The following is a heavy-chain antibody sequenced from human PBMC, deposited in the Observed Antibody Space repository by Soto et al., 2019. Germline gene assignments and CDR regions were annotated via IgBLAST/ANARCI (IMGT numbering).Heavy chain of an antibody. J-gene: IGHJ2*01. CDR1: GFSISTSGVS. V-gene: IGHV2-5*01. CDR2: IYWHEDK. CDR3: ARSTSGYYLPYLHL. Sequence: QITLKESGPTLAKPTQTLTLTCNFSGFSISTSGVSVGWFRQPPGKALEWLALIYWHEDKRYTPSLKSRLTISMDSYKDHVVLSMSDTAPSVTAKYSCARSTSGYYLPYLHLWGHGTLVTVS. D-gene: IGHD3-22*01.